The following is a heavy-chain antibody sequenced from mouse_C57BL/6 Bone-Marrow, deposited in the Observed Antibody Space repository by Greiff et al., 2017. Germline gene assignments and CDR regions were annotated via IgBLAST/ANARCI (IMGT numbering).Heavy chain of an antibody. CDR3: ARYGNYAAMDY. V-gene: IGHV5-2*03. Sequence: EVKLEESGGGLVQPGESLKLSCESNEYEFPSYYMSWVRKTPEKRLELVAAINSDGGSTYYPHTMESRFIISRDNTKKTLYLQISSLRSEDTAFYYCARYGNYAAMDYWGQGTSVTVSS. CDR2: INSDGGST. D-gene: IGHD2-10*02. CDR1: EYEFPSYY. J-gene: IGHJ4*01.